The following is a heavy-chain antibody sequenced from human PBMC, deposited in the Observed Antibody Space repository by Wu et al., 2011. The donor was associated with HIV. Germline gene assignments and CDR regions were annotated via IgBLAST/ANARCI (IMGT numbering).Heavy chain of an antibody. CDR1: GGTFSSYA. D-gene: IGHD3-10*01. Sequence: QVQLVQSGAEVKKPGSSVKVSCKASGGTFSSYAISWVRQAPGQGLEWMGGINPVFQTAVYAQQFQGRLIITADTSTTTAYMELISLTSEDTAVYYCAREALGDGESATSPMDVWGKGTTVIVSS. V-gene: IGHV1-69*14. J-gene: IGHJ6*03. CDR2: INPVFQTA. CDR3: AREALGDGESATSPMDV.